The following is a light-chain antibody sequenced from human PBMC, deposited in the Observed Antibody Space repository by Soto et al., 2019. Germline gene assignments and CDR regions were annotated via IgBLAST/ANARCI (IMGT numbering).Light chain of an antibody. CDR3: LQNHNYPRT. V-gene: IGKV1-6*01. CDR1: QDISDD. CDR2: GAS. Sequence: AIQMTQSPSSLSASVGDRVTITCRASQDISDDVGWYQQTPGEAPKLLISGASRLQSGVPSRFSGSGSGAAFTLTITSLRPEDSATYYCLQNHNYPRTFGQGTKGEI. J-gene: IGKJ1*01.